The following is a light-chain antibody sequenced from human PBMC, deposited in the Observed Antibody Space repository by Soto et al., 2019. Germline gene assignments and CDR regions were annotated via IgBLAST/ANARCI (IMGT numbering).Light chain of an antibody. V-gene: IGKV3-15*01. CDR3: LQYNDWVLT. J-gene: IGKJ1*01. Sequence: PGTLSLSPGERATLSCRASQSVTSNYLAWYQQKPGQAPRLLIYGASTRATGVPSRFSGSGSGTEFTFTISSLQSEDFALYYCLQYNDWVLTLGQGTKVDIK. CDR1: QSVTSN. CDR2: GAS.